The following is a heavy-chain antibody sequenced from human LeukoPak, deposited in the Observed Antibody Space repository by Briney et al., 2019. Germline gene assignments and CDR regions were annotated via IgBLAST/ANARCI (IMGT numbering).Heavy chain of an antibody. J-gene: IGHJ4*02. CDR1: GYTFTSYG. CDR2: ISAYNGNT. V-gene: IGHV1-18*01. CDR3: ARDRAGIAAAGSFDY. D-gene: IGHD6-13*01. Sequence: ASVKVSCKASGYTFTSYGISWARQAPGQGLEWMGWISAYNGNTNYAQKLQGRVTMTTDTSTSTAYMELRSLRSDDTAVYYCARDRAGIAAAGSFDYWGQGALVTVSS.